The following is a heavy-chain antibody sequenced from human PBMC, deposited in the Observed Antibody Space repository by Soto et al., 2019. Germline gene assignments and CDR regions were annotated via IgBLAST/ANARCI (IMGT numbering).Heavy chain of an antibody. Sequence: PLSLTCSVSGDSISIADYFWTLILQSPGKGLEWMGYIFHSGTTYYNPSLKGRLLISIENSKNQFSLRLTSVTAADSAVYFCAREPYLPKARNDFWGQGTMVTVSS. CDR2: IFHSGTT. J-gene: IGHJ4*02. CDR1: GDSISIADYF. V-gene: IGHV4-30-4*01. CDR3: AREPYLPKARNDF.